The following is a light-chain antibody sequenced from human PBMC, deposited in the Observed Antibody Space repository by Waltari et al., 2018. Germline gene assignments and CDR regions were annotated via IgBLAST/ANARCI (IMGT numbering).Light chain of an antibody. V-gene: IGKV4-1*01. Sequence: DIVMTQSPDSLAVSLGERATINCKSSQSVLYSSNNKNYLAWYQQKPGQPPKLLIYWASTRESGVPERFSGGGSGTDVTLTISSLQAEDVAVYYCHQYHSSPRTFGQGTKVELK. CDR1: QSVLYSSNNKNY. CDR3: HQYHSSPRT. CDR2: WAS. J-gene: IGKJ1*01.